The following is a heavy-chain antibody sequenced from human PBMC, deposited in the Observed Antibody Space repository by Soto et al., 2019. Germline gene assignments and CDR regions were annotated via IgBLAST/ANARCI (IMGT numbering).Heavy chain of an antibody. J-gene: IGHJ4*02. V-gene: IGHV4-30-2*01. CDR3: ARSIVLVPAVYFDY. D-gene: IGHD2-2*01. CDR2: IYHSGST. CDR1: GGSISSGGYS. Sequence: QLQLQESGSGLVKPSQTLSLTCAVSGGSISSGGYSWSWIRQPPGKGLEWIGYIYHSGSTYYNPSLQSRVTISVDRSKNQFSLQLSSVTAADTAVYYCARSIVLVPAVYFDYWGQGTLVTVSS.